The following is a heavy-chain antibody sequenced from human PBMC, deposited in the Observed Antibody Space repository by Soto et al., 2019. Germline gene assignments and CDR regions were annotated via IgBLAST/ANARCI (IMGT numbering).Heavy chain of an antibody. J-gene: IGHJ5*02. CDR1: GFTFSSYE. CDR3: ARDSNYYDSSGYSGNWFDP. V-gene: IGHV3-48*03. CDR2: ISSSGSTI. D-gene: IGHD3-22*01. Sequence: EVQLVESGGGLVQPGGSLRLSCAASGFTFSSYEMNWVRQAPGKGLEWVSYISSSGSTIYYADSVKGRFTISRDNAKNSLYLQMNSLRAEDTAVYYCARDSNYYDSSGYSGNWFDPWGQGTLVTVSS.